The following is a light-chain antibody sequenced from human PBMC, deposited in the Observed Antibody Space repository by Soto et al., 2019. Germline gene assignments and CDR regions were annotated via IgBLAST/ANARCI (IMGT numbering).Light chain of an antibody. V-gene: IGKV3-15*01. J-gene: IGKJ2*01. CDR2: GAS. Sequence: ETVMTQSPATLSVSPGDRVTLSCRASQSIGTNLLWLQQSPGQPPRLLISGASDWVAGVPDRFSGSGSGTDFTLTISGLQSEDCAVYYCQQYAGWPRTFGQGTKLEIK. CDR1: QSIGTN. CDR3: QQYAGWPRT.